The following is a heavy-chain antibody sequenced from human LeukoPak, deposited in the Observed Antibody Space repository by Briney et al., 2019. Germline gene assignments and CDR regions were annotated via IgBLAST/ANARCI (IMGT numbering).Heavy chain of an antibody. CDR2: MNPNSGNT. CDR1: GYTFTSYD. J-gene: IGHJ4*02. CDR3: ATYYYDSSGYGPPFDY. D-gene: IGHD3-22*01. Sequence: GASVKVSCKASGYTFTSYDINWVRQATGQGLEWMGWMNPNSGNTGYAQKFQGRVTMTRDMSTSTVYMELRSLRSDDTAVYYCATYYYDSSGYGPPFDYWGQGTLVTVSS. V-gene: IGHV1-8*01.